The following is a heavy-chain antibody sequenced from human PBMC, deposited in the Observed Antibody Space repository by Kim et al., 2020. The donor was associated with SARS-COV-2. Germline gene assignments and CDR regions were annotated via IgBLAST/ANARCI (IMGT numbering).Heavy chain of an antibody. CDR1: GGSISRSTYY. D-gene: IGHD5-12*01. J-gene: IGHJ6*01. CDR3: ARLSPRLQHPYYGMDV. V-gene: IGHV4-39*02. Sequence: SETLSLTCTVSGGSISRSTYYWGWIRQSPGKGLEWIGNIYYSGNTYYNPSLQSRVTMSVDTSKNHFSVKLSSVTAADTAVYYCARLSPRLQHPYYGMDVWGQGTTVTVSS. CDR2: IYYSGNT.